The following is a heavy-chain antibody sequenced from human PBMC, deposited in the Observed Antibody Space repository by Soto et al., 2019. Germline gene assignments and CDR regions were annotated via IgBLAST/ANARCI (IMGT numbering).Heavy chain of an antibody. V-gene: IGHV3-23*01. J-gene: IGHJ5*01. D-gene: IGHD1-1*01. Sequence: EVQLLESGGGSVQPGGSLRLSCAASGFTFSSYAMHWVRRPPGKGLEWVSSISGSGGTAYYADSVKGRFSISRDSLVNTLYLQMNRLRAEATAVYYCAKGRGQNWNFDSWGQGTLVTVSP. CDR3: AKGRGQNWNFDS. CDR2: ISGSGGTA. CDR1: GFTFSSYA.